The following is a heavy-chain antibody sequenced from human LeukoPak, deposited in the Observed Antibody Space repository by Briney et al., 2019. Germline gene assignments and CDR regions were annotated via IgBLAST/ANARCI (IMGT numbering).Heavy chain of an antibody. Sequence: PGGSLRLSCAASGFTFSTYSMNWVRQAPGKGLEWVSYISNYATSYADSVKGRFTISRDTAKNPLYLQMNSLRAEDTAVYYCARDFMYAFDIWGQGTMVTVSS. J-gene: IGHJ3*02. CDR1: GFTFSTYS. V-gene: IGHV3-48*01. CDR3: ARDFMYAFDI. D-gene: IGHD3-10*02. CDR2: ISNYAT.